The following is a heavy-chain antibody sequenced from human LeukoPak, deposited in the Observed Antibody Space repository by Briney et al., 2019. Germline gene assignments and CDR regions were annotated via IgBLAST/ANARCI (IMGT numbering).Heavy chain of an antibody. V-gene: IGHV1-24*01. D-gene: IGHD3-16*01. CDR2: FDPEDGET. J-gene: IGHJ4*02. CDR1: GYTLTELS. CDR3: AADPYVWGSFSFDY. Sequence: ASVKVSCKVSGYTLTELSMHWARQAPGKWLEWMGGFDPEDGETIYAQKFQGRVTMTEDTSTDTAYMELSSLRSEDTAVYYCAADPYVWGSFSFDYWGQGTLVTVSS.